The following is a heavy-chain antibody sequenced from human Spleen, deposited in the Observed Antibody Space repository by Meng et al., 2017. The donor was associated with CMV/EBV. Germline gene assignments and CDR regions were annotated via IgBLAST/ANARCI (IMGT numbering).Heavy chain of an antibody. CDR3: AKDQSEDYFFYYAMDV. CDR2: ISSSSSYI. J-gene: IGHJ6*02. Sequence: GGSLRLSCAASGFTFSSYSMNWVRQAPGKGLEWVSSISSSSSYIYYADSVRGRFTISRDNSKNTLYLQMNSLRAEDTAVYYCAKDQSEDYFFYYAMDVWGQGTTVTVSS. V-gene: IGHV3-21*01. CDR1: GFTFSSYS.